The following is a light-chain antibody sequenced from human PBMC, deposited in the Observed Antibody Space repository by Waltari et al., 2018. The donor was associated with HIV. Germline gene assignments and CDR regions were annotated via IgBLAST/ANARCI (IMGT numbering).Light chain of an antibody. V-gene: IGKV4-1*01. CDR1: QTILYRSINNNS. CDR3: QQYYSSPYT. Sequence: DIVMTQSPDSLTVSLGERATINCQSSQTILYRSINNNSLACYRQKPGQPPILLIYWASTREVGVPDRFSGSGSGTEFTLTISSMQAEDVAVYYCQQYYSSPYTFGQGTKLEIK. J-gene: IGKJ2*01. CDR2: WAS.